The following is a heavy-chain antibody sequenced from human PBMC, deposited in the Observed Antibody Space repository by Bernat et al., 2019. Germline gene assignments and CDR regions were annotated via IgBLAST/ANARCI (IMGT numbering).Heavy chain of an antibody. CDR3: AKDLTGVVVIEGPDY. D-gene: IGHD3-22*01. J-gene: IGHJ4*02. Sequence: QVQLVESGGGVVQPGRSLRLSCAASGFTFSSYGMHWVRQAPGKGLEWVAVIWYDGSNKYYADSVKGRFTISRDNSKNTLYLQMNSLRAEDTAVYYCAKDLTGVVVIEGPDYWGQGTLVTVSS. V-gene: IGHV3-33*06. CDR1: GFTFSSYG. CDR2: IWYDGSNK.